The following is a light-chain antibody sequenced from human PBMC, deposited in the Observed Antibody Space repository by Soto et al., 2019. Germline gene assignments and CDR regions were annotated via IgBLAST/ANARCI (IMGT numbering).Light chain of an antibody. J-gene: IGKJ2*01. V-gene: IGKV3-15*01. CDR1: QCVSSN. CDR2: GAS. Sequence: EIVMTQSPATLSVSPGERATLSCRASQCVSSNLAGYQQKPGQAPRLLIYGASTRATGIAARFSGSGFGTEFILTISSLYSEDFAVYYCQQYNNCALYTVGQGTKQEIK. CDR3: QQYNNCALYT.